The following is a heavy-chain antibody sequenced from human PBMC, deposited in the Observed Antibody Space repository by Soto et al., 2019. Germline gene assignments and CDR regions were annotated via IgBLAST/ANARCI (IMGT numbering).Heavy chain of an antibody. V-gene: IGHV3-21*01. J-gene: IGHJ4*02. CDR3: ARESEDLTSNFDY. CDR1: GFTFSRYS. CDR2: ISSTTNYI. Sequence: GGSLRLSCAASGFTFSRYSINWVRQAPGKGLEWVSSISSTTNYIYYADSMKGRFTVSRDNAKNSVYLDMNSLSAEDTAVYYCARESEDLTSNFDYWGQGTLVTVSS.